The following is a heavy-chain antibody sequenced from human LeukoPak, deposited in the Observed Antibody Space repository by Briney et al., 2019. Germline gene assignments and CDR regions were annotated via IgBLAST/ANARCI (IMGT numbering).Heavy chain of an antibody. D-gene: IGHD1-14*01. CDR2: IYHTGGA. J-gene: IGHJ4*02. CDR3: AYNRDFALDN. Sequence: SGTLSLTCAVSGVPIANHSWWSWVRQPPGKGLEWIGEIYHTGGANYKPSLKSRVTMSVDTSNNHFSLKLTSVTAADTAVYFCAYNRDFALDNWGQGTLVTVSS. V-gene: IGHV4-4*02. CDR1: GVPIANHSW.